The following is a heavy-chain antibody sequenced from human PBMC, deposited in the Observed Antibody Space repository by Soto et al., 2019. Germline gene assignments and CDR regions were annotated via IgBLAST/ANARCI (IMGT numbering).Heavy chain of an antibody. CDR1: GYTFTSYG. D-gene: IGHD6-13*01. CDR3: ARDPPTIASAGREDY. J-gene: IGHJ4*02. V-gene: IGHV1-18*01. CDR2: ISAYNGNT. Sequence: QVQLVQSGAEVKKPGASGKVSCEASGYTFTSYGISWVRQAPGQGLEWMGWISAYNGNTNYAQKLQGRVTMTTDTSTSTAYMELRSLRSDDTAVYYCARDPPTIASAGREDYWGQGTLVTVSS.